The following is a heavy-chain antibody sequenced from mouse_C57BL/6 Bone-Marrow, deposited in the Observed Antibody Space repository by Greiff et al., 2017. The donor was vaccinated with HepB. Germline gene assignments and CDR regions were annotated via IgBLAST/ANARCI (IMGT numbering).Heavy chain of an antibody. D-gene: IGHD1-1*01. CDR2: ISYDGSN. CDR3: ARESDYYGSSLFDY. V-gene: IGHV3-6*01. J-gene: IGHJ2*01. Sequence: EVKLQESGPGLVKPSQSLSLTCSVTGYSITSGYYWNWIRQFPGNKLEWMGYISYDGSNNYNPSLKNRISITRDTSKNQFFLKLNSVTTEDTATYYCARESDYYGSSLFDYWGQGTTLTVSS. CDR1: GYSITSGYY.